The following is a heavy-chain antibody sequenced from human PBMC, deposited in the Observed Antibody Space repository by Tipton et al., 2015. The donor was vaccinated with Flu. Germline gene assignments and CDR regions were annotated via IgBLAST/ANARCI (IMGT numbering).Heavy chain of an antibody. V-gene: IGHV4-30-4*08. CDR1: GDSISSGGYY. J-gene: IGHJ5*02. Sequence: LRLSCTVSGDSISSGGYYWTWIRQRPGKGLEWIGYIYYSGLSLYNPSLKSRLTISVDKSKNQFSLRLNSVTAADTAVYYCAKGLDPWGQGTLVTVSP. CDR3: AKGLDP. CDR2: IYYSGLS.